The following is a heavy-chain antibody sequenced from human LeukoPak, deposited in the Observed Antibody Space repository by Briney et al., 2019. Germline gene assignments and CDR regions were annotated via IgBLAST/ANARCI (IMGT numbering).Heavy chain of an antibody. CDR1: GVSISSGDYY. CDR3: ASASPNIVVVPAARNDAFDI. J-gene: IGHJ3*02. V-gene: IGHV4-30-4*08. Sequence: SSETLSLTCTVSGVSISSGDYYWGWIRQPPGRGLAWVGYIYYSGSTYYNPSLKSRVTISVDTSKNQFSLKLSSVTAADTAVYYCASASPNIVVVPAARNDAFDIWGQGTMVTVSS. D-gene: IGHD2-2*01. CDR2: IYYSGST.